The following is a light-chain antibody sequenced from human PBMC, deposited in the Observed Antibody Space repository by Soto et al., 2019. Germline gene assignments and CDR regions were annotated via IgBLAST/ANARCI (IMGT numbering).Light chain of an antibody. V-gene: IGKV3-11*01. J-gene: IGKJ1*01. CDR3: HQYVSSSWT. CDR2: DAS. Sequence: EIVLTQSPATLSLSPGERATLSCRASQSVSSYLAWYQQKPGQAPRLLIYDASNRATGIPARFSGSGSGTDFTLTISSLEPEDFAVYYCHQYVSSSWTFGQGTKVDIK. CDR1: QSVSSY.